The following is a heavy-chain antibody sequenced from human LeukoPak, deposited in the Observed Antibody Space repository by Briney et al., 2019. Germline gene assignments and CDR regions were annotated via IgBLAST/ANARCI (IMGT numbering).Heavy chain of an antibody. J-gene: IGHJ4*02. Sequence: SETLSLTCTVTGGSISTFFWTWIRQSAGKGLEWIGCIYMGATYYNPSVESRATISVDTSNNRFSLKLTSLTAADTAVYYCARGTEMTSSSGYYSFDYWGRGSLVTVSS. D-gene: IGHD3-22*01. V-gene: IGHV4-4*07. CDR2: IYMGAT. CDR1: GGSISTFF. CDR3: ARGTEMTSSSGYYSFDY.